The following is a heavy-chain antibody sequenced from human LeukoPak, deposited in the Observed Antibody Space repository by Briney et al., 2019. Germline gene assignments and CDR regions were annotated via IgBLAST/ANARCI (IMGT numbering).Heavy chain of an antibody. CDR1: GGSIRGYY. D-gene: IGHD2-15*01. CDR2: IYYSGST. V-gene: IGHV4-59*12. Sequence: SETLSLTCNVSGGSIRGYYWSWIRQPPGKGLEWIGYIYYSGSTNYNPSLKSRVTMSGDTSKNQFSLKLSSVTAADTAAYYCARLGYCSGGSCYYYYYMDVWGKGTTVTVSS. J-gene: IGHJ6*03. CDR3: ARLGYCSGGSCYYYYYMDV.